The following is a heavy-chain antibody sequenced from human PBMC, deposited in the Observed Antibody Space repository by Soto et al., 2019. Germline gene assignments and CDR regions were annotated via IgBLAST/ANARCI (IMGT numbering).Heavy chain of an antibody. V-gene: IGHV4-30-2*02. D-gene: IGHD5-12*01. CDR2: IYHSGST. CDR1: GGSISSGGYS. CDR3: ARSRYSGYDSVDY. J-gene: IGHJ4*02. Sequence: SETLSLTCAVSGGSISSGGYSWSWIRQPPGKGLEWIGYIYHSGSTYYNPSLKSRVTISVDTSKNQFSLKLSSVTAADTAVYYCARSRYSGYDSVDYWGQGTLVTVS.